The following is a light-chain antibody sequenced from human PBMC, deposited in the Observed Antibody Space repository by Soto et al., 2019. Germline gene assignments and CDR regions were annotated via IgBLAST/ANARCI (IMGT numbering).Light chain of an antibody. V-gene: IGKV1-6*01. CDR2: AAS. J-gene: IGKJ1*01. CDR1: QGIRDE. Sequence: AIQMTQSPSSLSASLGDRVTITCRASQGIRDELGWYQQKAGRAPNLLISAASRLQSGVPSRFSGRGSGTDLTLTISSLQPEDFATYYCLQDYDYPRTFGQGTQVDI. CDR3: LQDYDYPRT.